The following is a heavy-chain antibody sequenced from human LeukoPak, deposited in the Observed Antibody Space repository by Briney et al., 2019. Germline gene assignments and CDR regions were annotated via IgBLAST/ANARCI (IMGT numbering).Heavy chain of an antibody. CDR3: ARKSRGYTYWYFDL. CDR1: GGSISSGGDY. CDR2: IFYSGIT. Sequence: VKPSETLSLTCTVSGGSISSGGDYWSWICQHPGKGLEWIGNIFYSGITFYNPSLKSRVTISVDTSKNQFSLKLSSVTAADTAVYYCARKSRGYTYWYFDLWGRGTLVTVSS. J-gene: IGHJ2*01. D-gene: IGHD6-25*01. V-gene: IGHV4-31*03.